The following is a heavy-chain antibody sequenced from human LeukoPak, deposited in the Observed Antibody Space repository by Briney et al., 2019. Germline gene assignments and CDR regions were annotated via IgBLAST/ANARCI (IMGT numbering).Heavy chain of an antibody. Sequence: GGSLRLSSAASGFTFSDYYMSWIRQAPGKGLEWVSYISSSGSTIYYADSVKGRFTISRDNAKNSLYLQMNSLRAEDTAVYYCARCGIEDIVVVVAATYYYYYGMDVWGQGTTVTVSS. CDR2: ISSSGSTI. V-gene: IGHV3-11*04. CDR1: GFTFSDYY. CDR3: ARCGIEDIVVVVAATYYYYYGMDV. J-gene: IGHJ6*02. D-gene: IGHD2-15*01.